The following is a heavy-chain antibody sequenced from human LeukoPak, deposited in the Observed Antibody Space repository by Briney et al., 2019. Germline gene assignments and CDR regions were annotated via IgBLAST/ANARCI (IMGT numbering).Heavy chain of an antibody. CDR1: GFTFSSYS. Sequence: PGGSLRLSCAASGFTFSSYSMNWVRQAPGKGLEWVSSISSSSSYIYYADSVKGRFTISRDNAKNSLYLQMNSLRAEDTAVYYCARDRIPAAIRALDAFDIWGQGTMVTVSS. CDR2: ISSSSSYI. J-gene: IGHJ3*02. V-gene: IGHV3-21*01. CDR3: ARDRIPAAIRALDAFDI. D-gene: IGHD2-2*02.